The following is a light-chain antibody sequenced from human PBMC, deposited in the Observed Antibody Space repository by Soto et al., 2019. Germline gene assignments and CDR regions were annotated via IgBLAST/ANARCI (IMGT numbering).Light chain of an antibody. J-gene: IGKJ4*01. V-gene: IGKV3-11*01. CDR1: QSVSNY. Sequence: ENVLTQSPATLSLSPGERATLSCRASQSVSNYLAWYQQKPGQAPRLLIYDTTNRATGIPARFSGSGSGTDFTLTISGLEPEDSAVYYCQQRGSWPQYTFGGGTKVEIK. CDR3: QQRGSWPQYT. CDR2: DTT.